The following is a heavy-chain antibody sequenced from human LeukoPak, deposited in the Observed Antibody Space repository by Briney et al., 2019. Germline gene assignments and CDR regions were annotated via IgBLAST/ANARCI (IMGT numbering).Heavy chain of an antibody. CDR2: ISAYNGNT. CDR1: GYTFTSYG. J-gene: IGHJ3*02. Sequence: ASVKVSCKASGYTFTSYGISWVRQVPGQGLEWMGWISAYNGNTNYAQKLQGRVTMTTDTSTSTAYMELRSLRSDDTAVYYCARRRFGELLSDAFDIWGQGTMVTVSS. V-gene: IGHV1-18*01. D-gene: IGHD3-10*01. CDR3: ARRRFGELLSDAFDI.